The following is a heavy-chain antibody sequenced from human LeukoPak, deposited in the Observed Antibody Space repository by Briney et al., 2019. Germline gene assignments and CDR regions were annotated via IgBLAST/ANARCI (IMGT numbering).Heavy chain of an antibody. CDR1: GGSFSGYY. CDR2: INHSGST. J-gene: IGHJ5*02. Sequence: SETLSLTCAVYGGSFSGYYWSWIRQPPGKGLEWIGEINHSGSTNYNPSLKSRVTISVDTSKNQFSLKLNSVTAADTAVYYCARGSWRFDYGDSGFDPWGQGTLVTVSS. D-gene: IGHD4-17*01. CDR3: ARGSWRFDYGDSGFDP. V-gene: IGHV4-34*01.